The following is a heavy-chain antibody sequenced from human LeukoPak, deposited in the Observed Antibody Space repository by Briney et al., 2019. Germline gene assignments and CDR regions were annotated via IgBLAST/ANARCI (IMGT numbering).Heavy chain of an antibody. CDR2: ISSSGSTI. D-gene: IGHD5-12*01. CDR1: GFTFSDYY. V-gene: IGHV3-11*01. J-gene: IGHJ4*02. CDR3: ARHISGLRSIVDY. Sequence: GGSLRLSSAASGFTFSDYYMSWIRLAPGKGLEWVSYISSSGSTIYYADSVKGRFTISRDNAKNSLYLQMNSLRAEDTAVYYCARHISGLRSIVDYWGQGTLVTVSS.